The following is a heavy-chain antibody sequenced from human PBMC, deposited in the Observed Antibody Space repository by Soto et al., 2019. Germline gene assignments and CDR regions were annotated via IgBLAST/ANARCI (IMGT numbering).Heavy chain of an antibody. Sequence: QVQLVESGGGVVQPGRSLRLSCAASGFTFSSYAMQWVRQAPGKGLEWVAIISYDGSNKYYADSVKGRFAFSRDNSKNTLYLQMNSLRAEDTAVYYWAKDLGADSGWYIEYWGQGTLVTVSS. J-gene: IGHJ4*02. V-gene: IGHV3-30*18. CDR3: AKDLGADSGWYIEY. D-gene: IGHD6-19*01. CDR1: GFTFSSYA. CDR2: ISYDGSNK.